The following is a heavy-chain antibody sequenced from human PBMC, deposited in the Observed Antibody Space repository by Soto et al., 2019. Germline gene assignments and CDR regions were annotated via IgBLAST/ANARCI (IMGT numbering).Heavy chain of an antibody. CDR3: ARGLMYYDYVWGSYRSEYSYFDY. V-gene: IGHV3-48*02. CDR1: GFTFSSYS. CDR2: ISSSSSTI. Sequence: GGSLRLSCAASGFTFSSYSMNWVRQAPGKGLEWVSYISSSSSTIYYADSVKGRFTISGDNAKNSLYLQMNSLRDEDTAVYYCARGLMYYDYVWGSYRSEYSYFDYWGQGTLVTVSS. D-gene: IGHD3-16*02. J-gene: IGHJ4*02.